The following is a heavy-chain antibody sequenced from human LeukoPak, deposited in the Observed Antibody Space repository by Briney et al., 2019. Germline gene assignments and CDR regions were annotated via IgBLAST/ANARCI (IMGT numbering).Heavy chain of an antibody. CDR2: ISWNSGSI. CDR3: ATERSSGYYY. V-gene: IGHV3-9*01. J-gene: IGHJ4*02. D-gene: IGHD3-22*01. CDR1: GFTFDDYA. Sequence: PGGSLRLSCAASGFTFDDYAMHWVRQAPGKGLEWVSNISWNSGSIGYADSVKGRFTVSRDNAKNSLYLQMNSLRAEDTALYYCATERSSGYYYWGQGTLVTVSS.